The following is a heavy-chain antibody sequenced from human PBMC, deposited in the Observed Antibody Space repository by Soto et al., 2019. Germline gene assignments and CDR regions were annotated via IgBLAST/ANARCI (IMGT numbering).Heavy chain of an antibody. D-gene: IGHD6-19*01. CDR1: GYTFTSYY. J-gene: IGHJ4*02. Sequence: QVQLVQSGAEVKKPGASVKVSCKASGYTFTSYYMHWVRQAPGQGLEWMGIINPSGGSTSYAQKFQGRVTMTRDTSTSTVYMELSSLRSEDTAVYYCARARGGLKKSSPFDYWGQGTLVTVSS. CDR3: ARARGGLKKSSPFDY. CDR2: INPSGGST. V-gene: IGHV1-46*01.